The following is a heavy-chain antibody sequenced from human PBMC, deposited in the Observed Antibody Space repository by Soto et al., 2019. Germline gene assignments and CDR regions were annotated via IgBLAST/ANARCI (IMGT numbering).Heavy chain of an antibody. CDR1: GYTFTSCD. CDR2: MNPNSGNT. Sequence: AASVKVSCRASGYTFTSCDINWVRQATGQGLEWMGWMNPNSGNTGYAQKFQGRVTMTRNTSISTAYMELSSLRSEDTAVYYCARGSSFYGDYVNFDYWGQGTLVTVSS. J-gene: IGHJ4*02. CDR3: ARGSSFYGDYVNFDY. D-gene: IGHD4-17*01. V-gene: IGHV1-8*01.